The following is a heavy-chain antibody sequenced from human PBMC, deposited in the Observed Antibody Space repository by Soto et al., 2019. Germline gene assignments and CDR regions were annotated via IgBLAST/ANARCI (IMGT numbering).Heavy chain of an antibody. CDR3: AKVRGGAYGEPLGY. CDR2: ISWNSDSM. Sequence: EVQLVESGGGLVQPGRSLRLSCTGSGIMFVDHAIHWVRQPPGRGLEWVSGISWNSDSMGYADSVKGRFTISRDNADNSVYLQMSSLRPEDTALYFCAKVRGGAYGEPLGYWGRGTLVTVSP. CDR1: GIMFVDHA. V-gene: IGHV3-9*01. D-gene: IGHD4-17*01. J-gene: IGHJ4*02.